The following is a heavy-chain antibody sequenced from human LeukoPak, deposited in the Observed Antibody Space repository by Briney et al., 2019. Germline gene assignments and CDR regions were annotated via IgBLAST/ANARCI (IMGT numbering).Heavy chain of an antibody. Sequence: GRPLRLSCAASGFTFDDYAMHWVRQAPGKGLEWVSGISWNSGSIAYADSVRGRFTISRDNVKNSLFLELNSLRPEDTALYYCAKDSSSGGHYFDYWGQGTLLTVSS. CDR1: GFTFDDYA. CDR2: ISWNSGSI. J-gene: IGHJ4*02. D-gene: IGHD6-6*01. V-gene: IGHV3-9*01. CDR3: AKDSSSGGHYFDY.